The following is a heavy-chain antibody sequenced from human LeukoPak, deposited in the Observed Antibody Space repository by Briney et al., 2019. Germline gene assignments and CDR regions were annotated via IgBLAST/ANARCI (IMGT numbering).Heavy chain of an antibody. V-gene: IGHV3-21*01. CDR2: ISSSSSYI. Sequence: GGSLRLSCAASGFTFSSYSMNWVRQAPGKGLEWVSSISSSSSYIYYADSVKGRFTISRDNAKNSLYLQMNSLRAEDTAVYYCARDLSQIVVATNPPDIWGQGTMVTVSS. D-gene: IGHD3-22*01. CDR3: ARDLSQIVVATNPPDI. CDR1: GFTFSSYS. J-gene: IGHJ3*02.